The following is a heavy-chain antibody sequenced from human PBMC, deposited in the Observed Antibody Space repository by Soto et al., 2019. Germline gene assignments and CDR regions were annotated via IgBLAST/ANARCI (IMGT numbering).Heavy chain of an antibody. CDR3: AKRTVPAAMGGSDYYYGMDV. Sequence: GGSLRLSCAASGFTFSSYGMHWVRQAPGKGLEWVAVISYDGSNKYYADSVKGRFTISRDNSKNTLYLQMNSLRAEDTAVYYCAKRTVPAAMGGSDYYYGMDVWGQGTTVTVSS. J-gene: IGHJ6*02. CDR2: ISYDGSNK. CDR1: GFTFSSYG. D-gene: IGHD2-2*01. V-gene: IGHV3-30*18.